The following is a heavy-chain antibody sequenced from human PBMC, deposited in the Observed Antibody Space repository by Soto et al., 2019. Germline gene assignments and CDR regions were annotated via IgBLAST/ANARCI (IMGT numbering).Heavy chain of an antibody. CDR2: IIPIFGTA. J-gene: IGHJ5*02. V-gene: IGHV1-69*01. Sequence: QVQLVQSGAEVKKPGSSVKVSCKASGGTFSSYAISWVRQAPGQGLEWMGGIIPIFGTANYAQKFQGRGTITADESTSTAYMELSSLRSEDTAVYYCARLERSWWTTSRWFDPWGQGTLVTVSS. D-gene: IGHD2-8*02. CDR3: ARLERSWWTTSRWFDP. CDR1: GGTFSSYA.